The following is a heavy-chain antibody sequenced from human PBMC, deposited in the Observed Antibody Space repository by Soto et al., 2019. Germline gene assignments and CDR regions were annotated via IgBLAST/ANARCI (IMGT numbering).Heavy chain of an antibody. V-gene: IGHV5-51*01. J-gene: IGHJ4*02. Sequence: GESLKISCKGSGYSFTSYWIGWVRQMPGKGLEWMGVVYPGDSDTRYSPSFQGQVTISADKSISTAYLQWSGLKASDTAMYYCARPSRQLGEYDYWGQGTLVTVSS. D-gene: IGHD6-6*01. CDR1: GYSFTSYW. CDR3: ARPSRQLGEYDY. CDR2: VYPGDSDT.